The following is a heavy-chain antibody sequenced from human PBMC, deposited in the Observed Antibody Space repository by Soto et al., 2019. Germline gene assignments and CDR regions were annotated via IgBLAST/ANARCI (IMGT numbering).Heavy chain of an antibody. CDR1: GGPMTSYF. V-gene: IGHV4-4*07. CDR3: ARAGGVRAPFDP. Sequence: KTSETLSLTCTVSGGPMTSYFWHWLRQPAGKGLEWIGRIYSSGGTIYNASLESRLTLSLDVSTNQFSLSLSSVTAADTAMYYCARAGGVRAPFDPWGQGIMVTSPQ. J-gene: IGHJ5*02. CDR2: IYSSGGT. D-gene: IGHD3-10*01.